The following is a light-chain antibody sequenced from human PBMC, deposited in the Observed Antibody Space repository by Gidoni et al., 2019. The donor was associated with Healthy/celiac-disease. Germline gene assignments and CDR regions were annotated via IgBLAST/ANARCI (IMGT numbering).Light chain of an antibody. CDR3: NSRDSSGNHGVV. J-gene: IGLJ2*01. CDR2: GTN. CDR1: SLRTYY. Sequence: SSELTQDPAVSVALGQTVRITCQGDSLRTYYASWDTQKPGQAPVLVIYGTNNRPSGITDRFSGSSSGNTASLTITGAQAEDEADYSCNSRDSSGNHGVVFGGGTKLTVL. V-gene: IGLV3-19*01.